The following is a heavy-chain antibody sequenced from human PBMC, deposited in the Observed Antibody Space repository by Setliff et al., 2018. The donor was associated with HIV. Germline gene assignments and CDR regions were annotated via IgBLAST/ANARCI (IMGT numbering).Heavy chain of an antibody. CDR2: IYYSGTT. D-gene: IGHD2-15*01. CDR1: GDSISSSNYY. CDR3: ARQELDIVVVAAASRSAFDL. Sequence: SETLSLTCSVSGDSISSSNYYWGWIRQPPGEGLEWIASIYYSGTTHYNPSLKSRVTVSIDTSKNQFSLKLSSVTASDTAVYYCARQELDIVVVAAASRSAFDLWGQGTMVTVSS. J-gene: IGHJ3*01. V-gene: IGHV4-39*01.